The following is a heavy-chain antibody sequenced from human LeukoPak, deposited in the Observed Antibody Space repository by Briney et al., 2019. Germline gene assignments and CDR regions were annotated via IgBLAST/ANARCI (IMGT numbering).Heavy chain of an antibody. V-gene: IGHV4-34*01. Sequence: SETLSLTCAVYGGSFSGYYWSWIRQPPGKGLEWIGEINHSGSTNYNPSLKSRVTISVDTSKNQFSLKLSSVTAADTAVYYCAIPQGSSAYHRRYYYGMDVWGQGTTVTVSS. D-gene: IGHD3-22*01. CDR2: INHSGST. CDR3: AIPQGSSAYHRRYYYGMDV. CDR1: GGSFSGYY. J-gene: IGHJ6*02.